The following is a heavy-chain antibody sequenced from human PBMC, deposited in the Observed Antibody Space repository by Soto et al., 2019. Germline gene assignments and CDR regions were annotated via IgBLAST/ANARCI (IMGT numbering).Heavy chain of an antibody. Sequence: QVQLVESGGGVVQPGRSLRLSCAASGFTFSSYGMHWVRQAPGKGLEWVAVISYDGSNKYYADSVKGRFTISRDNSKNTLYLQMNSLRAEDTAVYYCARGQGYCTNGVCHNWFDPWGQGTLVTVSS. CDR1: GFTFSSYG. J-gene: IGHJ5*02. V-gene: IGHV3-30*03. CDR3: ARGQGYCTNGVCHNWFDP. D-gene: IGHD2-8*01. CDR2: ISYDGSNK.